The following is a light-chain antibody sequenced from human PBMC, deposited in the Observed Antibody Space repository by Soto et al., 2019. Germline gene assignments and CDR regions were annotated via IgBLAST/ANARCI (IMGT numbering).Light chain of an antibody. CDR1: SSDVGGYNY. Sequence: QSALTQPASVSGSPGQSITISCTGTSSDVGGYNYLSWYQHHPGKAPKLMIYDVSDRPSGVSNRFSGSKSGNTASLTISGLQTEDEADYYCSSYTSRSTLGVFGGGTKLTVL. V-gene: IGLV2-14*03. J-gene: IGLJ2*01. CDR2: DVS. CDR3: SSYTSRSTLGV.